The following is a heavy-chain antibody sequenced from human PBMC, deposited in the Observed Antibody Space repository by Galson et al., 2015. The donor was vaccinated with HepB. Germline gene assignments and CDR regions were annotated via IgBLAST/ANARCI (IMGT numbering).Heavy chain of an antibody. J-gene: IGHJ5*02. CDR2: ISAYNGNT. CDR1: GYTFTSYG. V-gene: IGHV1-18*04. CDR3: AREGYSSGWPPTGFDP. D-gene: IGHD6-19*01. Sequence: SVKVSCKASGYTFTSYGISWVRQAPGQGLEWMGWISAYNGNTNYAQKLQGRVTMTTDTSTSTAYMELRSLRSDDTAVYYCAREGYSSGWPPTGFDPWGQGTLVTVSS.